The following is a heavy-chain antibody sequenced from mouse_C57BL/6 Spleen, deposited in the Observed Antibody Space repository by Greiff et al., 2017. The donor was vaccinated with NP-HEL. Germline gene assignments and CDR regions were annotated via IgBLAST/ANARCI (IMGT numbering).Heavy chain of an antibody. V-gene: IGHV1-82*01. J-gene: IGHJ2*01. CDR1: GYAFSSSW. D-gene: IGHD3-2*02. CDR3: ARLDPAQATPFDY. Sequence: QVQLQQSGPELVKPGASVKISCKASGYAFSSSWMNWVKQRPGKGLEWIGRIYPGDGDTNYNGKFKGKATLTADKSSSTAYMQLSSLPSEDSAVYFCARLDPAQATPFDYWGQGTTLTVSS. CDR2: IYPGDGDT.